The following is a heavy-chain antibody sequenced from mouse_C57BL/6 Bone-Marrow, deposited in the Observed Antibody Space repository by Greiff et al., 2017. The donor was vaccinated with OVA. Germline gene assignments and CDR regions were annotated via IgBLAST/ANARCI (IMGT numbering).Heavy chain of an antibody. CDR3: ARESDYYGSSDWYFDV. J-gene: IGHJ1*03. CDR2: ILPSIGRT. Sequence: VQLQQSGSELRSPGSSVKLSCKDFDSEVFPIAYMSWVRQKPGHGFEWIGGILPSIGRTIYGEKFEDKATLDADTLSNTAYLELNSLTSEDSAIYYCARESDYYGSSDWYFDVWGTGTTVTVSS. V-gene: IGHV15-2*01. D-gene: IGHD1-1*01. CDR1: DSEVFPIAY.